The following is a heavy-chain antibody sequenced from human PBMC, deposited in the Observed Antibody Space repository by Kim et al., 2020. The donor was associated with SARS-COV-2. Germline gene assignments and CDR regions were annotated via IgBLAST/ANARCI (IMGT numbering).Heavy chain of an antibody. D-gene: IGHD6-13*01. CDR1: GYNFIDSY. CDR2: INPYSGGT. V-gene: IGHV1-2*06. Sequence: ASVKVSCKASGYNFIDSYMHWMRQAPGQGLEWMGRINPYSGGTNYAQNFQGRVTLTRDTSITTAYMEVIGLTSDDTAVYYCAKEQPLEGVYWGLGTLVTV. J-gene: IGHJ1*01. CDR3: AKEQPLEGVY.